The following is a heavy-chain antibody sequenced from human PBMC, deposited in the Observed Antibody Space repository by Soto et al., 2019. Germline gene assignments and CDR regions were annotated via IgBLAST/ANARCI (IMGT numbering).Heavy chain of an antibody. V-gene: IGHV1-18*01. CDR3: ARHRFNYYDDTVYYYFDY. CDR1: GYTFTSSG. J-gene: IGHJ4*02. Sequence: ASVKVSCKASGYTFTSSGMSWVRQAPGQGPEWMGWISGHNGNTNHPQSLQGRVTMTTDTSRNTAYMELRSLRSDDTAVYYCARHRFNYYDDTVYYYFDYWGQGTLVTVSS. CDR2: ISGHNGNT. D-gene: IGHD3-22*01.